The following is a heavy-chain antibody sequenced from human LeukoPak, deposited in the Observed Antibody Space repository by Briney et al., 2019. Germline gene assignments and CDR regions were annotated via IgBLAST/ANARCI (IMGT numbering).Heavy chain of an antibody. Sequence: SETLSLTCTVSGGSISSNSYYWGWIRQPPGKGLKWIGSIYYSGSTYYNPSLKSRVTISVDTSKNQFSLKLNSVTAADTAVYYCAREEGVVVVAAPYYYMDVWGKGTTVTIPS. CDR1: GGSISSNSYY. J-gene: IGHJ6*03. CDR3: AREEGVVVVAAPYYYMDV. CDR2: IYYSGST. D-gene: IGHD2-15*01. V-gene: IGHV4-39*07.